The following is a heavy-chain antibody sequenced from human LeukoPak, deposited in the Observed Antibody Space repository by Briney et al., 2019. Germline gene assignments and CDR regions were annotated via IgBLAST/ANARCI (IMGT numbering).Heavy chain of an antibody. V-gene: IGHV3-30*04. Sequence: GRSLRLSCAASGFTFSRSAMHWVRQAPGKGLEWVAIISYDGGNKYYADSVKGRFTISRDNSKNTLYLQMNSLRAEDTAVYYCARDDYGGMDVWGKGTTVTVSS. CDR1: GFTFSRSA. CDR3: ARDDYGGMDV. CDR2: ISYDGGNK. J-gene: IGHJ6*04. D-gene: IGHD4-23*01.